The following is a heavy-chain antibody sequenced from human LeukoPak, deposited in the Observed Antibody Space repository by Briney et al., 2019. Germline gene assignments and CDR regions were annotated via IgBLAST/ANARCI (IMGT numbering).Heavy chain of an antibody. D-gene: IGHD3-22*01. CDR2: TSYDGSNT. J-gene: IGHJ4*02. V-gene: IGHV3-30*03. CDR1: GFTLSSHV. Sequence: PGKSLRLSCVVSGFTLSSHVMYWIRQAPGKGLEWVALTSYDGSNTDYTDSVKGRFIISRDNPRSTLYLQMNSLSAEDTASYYCARVGSSGYFDHWGQGALVTVSS. CDR3: ARVGSSGYFDH.